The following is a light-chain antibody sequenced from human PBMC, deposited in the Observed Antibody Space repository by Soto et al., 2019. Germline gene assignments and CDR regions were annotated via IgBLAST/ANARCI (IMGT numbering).Light chain of an antibody. CDR2: GAS. CDR1: QSVSSN. Sequence: EIVMTQSPATLSVSPGERATLSCRASQSVSSNLAWYQQKPGQAPRLLIYGASTRATGIPARFSGSGSGTEFTLTISSLQSEDFAVYYCQQYNNWPPGKSGQGTKVEIK. J-gene: IGKJ1*01. CDR3: QQYNNWPPGK. V-gene: IGKV3-15*01.